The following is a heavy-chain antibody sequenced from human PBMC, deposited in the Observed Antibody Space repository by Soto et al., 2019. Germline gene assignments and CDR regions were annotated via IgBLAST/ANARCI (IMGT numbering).Heavy chain of an antibody. J-gene: IGHJ6*02. Sequence: ASVKVSCKASGYTFTSYGISWVRQAPGQGLEWMGWISAYNGNTNYAQKLQGRVTMTTDTSTSPAYMELRSLRSDDTAVYYCARDDYLSGVGDILTGYWDTNYYYGMDVWGQGTTVTVSS. V-gene: IGHV1-18*01. CDR1: GYTFTSYG. CDR2: ISAYNGNT. D-gene: IGHD3-9*01. CDR3: ARDDYLSGVGDILTGYWDTNYYYGMDV.